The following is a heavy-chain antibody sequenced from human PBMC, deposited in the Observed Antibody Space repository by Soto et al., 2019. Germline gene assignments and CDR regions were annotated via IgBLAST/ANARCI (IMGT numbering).Heavy chain of an antibody. Sequence: GGSLRLSCAASGFTFSSYAMSWVRQAPGKGLEWVSAISGSGGSTYYADSVKGRFTISRENSKNTLYLQMNSLRAEDTAVYYCAKDLGEGCSSTSCYPFDYWGQGTLVTVSS. CDR1: GFTFSSYA. CDR2: ISGSGGST. V-gene: IGHV3-23*01. J-gene: IGHJ4*02. CDR3: AKDLGEGCSSTSCYPFDY. D-gene: IGHD2-2*01.